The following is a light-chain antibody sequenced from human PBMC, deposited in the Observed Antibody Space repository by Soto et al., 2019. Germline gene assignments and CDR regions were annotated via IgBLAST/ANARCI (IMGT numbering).Light chain of an antibody. CDR1: QSVPSNY. V-gene: IGKV3-20*01. Sequence: EIVLTQSPGTLSFSPVEIVTLCGMASQSVPSNYLAWYQHKPGQAPRLLIYGASTRATGIPDRISGGGSGTDFILSISRLEPEDFAVYYCQQYGGSPPSFGQGTRLEIK. CDR2: GAS. J-gene: IGKJ5*01. CDR3: QQYGGSPPS.